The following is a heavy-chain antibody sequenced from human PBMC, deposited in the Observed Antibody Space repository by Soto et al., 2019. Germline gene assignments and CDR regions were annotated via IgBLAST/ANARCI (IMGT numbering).Heavy chain of an antibody. CDR2: IYSGGST. CDR3: ARPDYGDYPLLY. J-gene: IGHJ4*02. D-gene: IGHD4-17*01. CDR1: GFTVSSNY. Sequence: GGSLRLSCAASGFTVSSNYMSWVRQAPGKGLEWVSVIYSGGSTYYADSVKGRFTISRDNSKNTLYLQMNSLRAEDTAVYYCARPDYGDYPLLYWGQGTLVTVSS. V-gene: IGHV3-53*01.